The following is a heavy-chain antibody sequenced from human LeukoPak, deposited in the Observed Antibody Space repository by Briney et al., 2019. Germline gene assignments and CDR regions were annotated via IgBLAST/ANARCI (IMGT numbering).Heavy chain of an antibody. CDR3: ARGSVITGTRGGFDY. Sequence: SETLSLTCTVSGSSISSYYWSWIRQPPGKGLEWIGYIYYSGSTNYNPSLKSRITISVDTSKNQFSLKLSSVTAADTAVYYCARGSVITGTRGGFDYWGQGTLVTVSS. V-gene: IGHV4-59*01. D-gene: IGHD1-20*01. CDR1: GSSISSYY. J-gene: IGHJ4*02. CDR2: IYYSGST.